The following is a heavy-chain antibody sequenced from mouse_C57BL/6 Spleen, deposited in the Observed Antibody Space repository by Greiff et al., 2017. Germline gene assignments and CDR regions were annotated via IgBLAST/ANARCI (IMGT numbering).Heavy chain of an antibody. Sequence: EVKLVESEGGLVQPGSSMKLSCTASGFTFSDYYMAWVRQVPEKGLEWVANINYDGSSTYYLDSLKSRFIISRDNAKNILYLQMSSLKSEDTATYYCARVVDWYFDVWGTGTTVTVSS. V-gene: IGHV5-16*01. J-gene: IGHJ1*03. CDR2: INYDGSST. D-gene: IGHD2-12*01. CDR1: GFTFSDYY. CDR3: ARVVDWYFDV.